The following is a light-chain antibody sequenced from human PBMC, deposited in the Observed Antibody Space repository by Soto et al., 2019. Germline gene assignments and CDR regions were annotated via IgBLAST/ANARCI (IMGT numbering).Light chain of an antibody. CDR1: QDITNY. V-gene: IGKV1-33*01. Sequence: IQLTQSPPSLSASVGDGVTITCQASQDITNYLNWYQHKSGKSPKLLIFDAANLEAGVPSRFSGRGSGTQFTFTISSLQPEDVATYYCQQYENRPLTFGGGTKVE. CDR3: QQYENRPLT. J-gene: IGKJ4*01. CDR2: DAA.